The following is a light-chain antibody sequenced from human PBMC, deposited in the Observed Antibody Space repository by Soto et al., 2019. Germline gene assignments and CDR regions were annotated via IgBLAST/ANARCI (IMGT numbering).Light chain of an antibody. CDR1: HDISYH. CDR3: RQYGNLPQT. CDR2: DAS. J-gene: IGKJ2*01. Sequence: DIKMTQSPSSLSASVGDRITITCQASHDISYHLNWYQQKPGKAPKLLIYDASNLEAGVPSRFSGSGSGTVFTVTVTGLQPDDFATYYCRQYGNLPQTFGQGTKLEIK. V-gene: IGKV1-33*01.